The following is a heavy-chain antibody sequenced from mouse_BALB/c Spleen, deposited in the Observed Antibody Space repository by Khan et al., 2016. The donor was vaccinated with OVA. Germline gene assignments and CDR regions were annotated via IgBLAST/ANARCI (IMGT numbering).Heavy chain of an antibody. V-gene: IGHV1-34*01. Sequence: VRLQQSGPDLVKPGASVKISCKASGYSFTLYYMTWVKQSHGKSLEWIGRVNPNSGGSDYNQEFKGKAILTVDKSSNTAYMELHSLTSEDSAVYYCARWYDFFAYWGQGTLVTVSA. CDR1: GYSFTLYY. D-gene: IGHD2-14*01. CDR2: VNPNSGGS. J-gene: IGHJ3*01. CDR3: ARWYDFFAY.